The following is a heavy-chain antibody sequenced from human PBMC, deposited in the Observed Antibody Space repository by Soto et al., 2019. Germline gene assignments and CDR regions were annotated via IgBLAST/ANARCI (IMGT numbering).Heavy chain of an antibody. CDR2: IYYSGST. V-gene: IGHV4-39*01. CDR3: ARYYWRIGITMDREFDY. J-gene: IGHJ4*02. CDR1: GGSISSSSYY. Sequence: QLQLQESGPGLVKPSETLSLTCTVSGGSISSSSYYWGWIRQPPGKGLEWIGSIYYSGSTYYNPSLKSRVTISVDTSKNQFSLKLSSVTVSDTAVYYCARYYWRIGITMDREFDYWGQGTLVTVSS. D-gene: IGHD3-10*01.